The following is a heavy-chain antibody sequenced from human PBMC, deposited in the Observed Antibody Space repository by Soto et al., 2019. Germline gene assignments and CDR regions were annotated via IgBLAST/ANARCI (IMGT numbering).Heavy chain of an antibody. CDR2: SSSSNNYI. CDR3: ARARRDGYNFDY. D-gene: IGHD5-12*01. Sequence: EVQLVESGGGLVKPGGSLRLSCAASGFTFSSYSMNWVRQAPGKGLEWVSSSSSSNNYIYYADSVKGRFTISRDNAKNSLYLQMNSLRAEDTAVYYCARARRDGYNFDYWGQGTLVTVSS. CDR1: GFTFSSYS. V-gene: IGHV3-21*01. J-gene: IGHJ4*02.